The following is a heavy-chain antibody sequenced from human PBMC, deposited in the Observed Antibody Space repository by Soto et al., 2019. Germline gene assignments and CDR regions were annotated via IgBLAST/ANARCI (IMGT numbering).Heavy chain of an antibody. Sequence: ASVKVSCKASGYTFTSYGISWVRQATGQGLEWMGWMNPNSGNTGYAQKFQGRVTMTRNTSISTAYMELSSLRSEDTAVYYCARVGYQLLYNYYGMDVWGQGTTVTVSS. CDR3: ARVGYQLLYNYYGMDV. CDR1: GYTFTSYG. D-gene: IGHD2-2*01. V-gene: IGHV1-8*02. J-gene: IGHJ6*02. CDR2: MNPNSGNT.